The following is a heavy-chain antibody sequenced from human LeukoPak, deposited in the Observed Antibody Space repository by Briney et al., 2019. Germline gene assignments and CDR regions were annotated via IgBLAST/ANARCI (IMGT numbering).Heavy chain of an antibody. V-gene: IGHV4-59*12. CDR2: IHYSGST. J-gene: IGHJ4*02. CDR1: GGSISSYY. CDR3: ARVSAWPYYFDY. Sequence: SETLSLTCTVSGGSISSYYWSWIRQPPGKGLECIGSIHYSGSTYYIPSLKSRLTISLDTSKIQFSLNLSSVTAADTAVYYCARVSAWPYYFDYWGQGTLVTVSS.